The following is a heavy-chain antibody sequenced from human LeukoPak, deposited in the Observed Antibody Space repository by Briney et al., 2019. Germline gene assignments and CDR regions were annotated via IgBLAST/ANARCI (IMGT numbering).Heavy chain of an antibody. V-gene: IGHV3-7*03. CDR3: AKREKDSGGWRYFDY. CDR1: GFTSSSYW. CDR2: INHNGNVN. D-gene: IGHD6-19*01. J-gene: IGHJ4*02. Sequence: PGGSLRLSCAASGFTSSSYWMNWARQAPGKGLEWVASINHNGNVNYYVDSVKGRFTISRDNAKNTVYLHMDSLRADDSAVYYCAKREKDSGGWRYFDYWGRGSLVTVSS.